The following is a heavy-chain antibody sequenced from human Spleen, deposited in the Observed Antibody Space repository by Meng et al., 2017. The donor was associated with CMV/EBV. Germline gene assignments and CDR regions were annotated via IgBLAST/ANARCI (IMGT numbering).Heavy chain of an antibody. CDR3: AREDSSGLHFDY. V-gene: IGHV4-59*12. CDR2: IYYSGST. CDR1: GGSISSYY. D-gene: IGHD3-22*01. Sequence: SETLSLTCTVSGGSISSYYWSWIRQPPGKGLEWIGYIYYSGSTNYNPSLKSRVTISVDTSKNQFSLKLSSVTAADTAVYYCAREDSSGLHFDYWGQGTLVTVSS. J-gene: IGHJ4*02.